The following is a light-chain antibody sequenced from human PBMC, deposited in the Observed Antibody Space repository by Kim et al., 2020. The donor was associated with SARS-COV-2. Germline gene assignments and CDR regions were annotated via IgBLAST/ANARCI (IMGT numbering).Light chain of an antibody. Sequence: LAPGDMATLSCRARRSISGSYLPWYQRKPGQAPRLLFHGASNRATGIPDRFSGRGSGTDFPLTISGLEPEDFAVYFCQQYGRSFTFGGGTKVDIK. CDR1: RSISGSY. CDR2: GAS. CDR3: QQYGRSFT. J-gene: IGKJ4*01. V-gene: IGKV3-20*01.